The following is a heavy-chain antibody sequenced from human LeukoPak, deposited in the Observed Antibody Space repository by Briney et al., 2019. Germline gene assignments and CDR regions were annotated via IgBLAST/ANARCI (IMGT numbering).Heavy chain of an antibody. D-gene: IGHD6-13*01. CDR2: IKQDGSEK. V-gene: IGHV3-7*01. CDR1: GFTFSNYW. J-gene: IGHJ3*01. CDR3: ASALIAAR. Sequence: GGSLRLSCAASGFTFSNYWMTWVRQAPGKGLEWVANIKQDGSEKYYVDSVKGRFTISRDNAENSLFLQMNNLRPEDTAVYYFASALIAARWGQGTMVTVSS.